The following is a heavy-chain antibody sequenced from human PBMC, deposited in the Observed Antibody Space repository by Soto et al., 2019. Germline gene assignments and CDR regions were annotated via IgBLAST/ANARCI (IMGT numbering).Heavy chain of an antibody. Sequence: PSETLSLTCTVSGGSVSSGSFYWSWIRRPPGKGLEWIGYFYDSGSTNYNPSLRSRVTMPVDTSKNQFSLKLSSVTAADTAVYYFAAAAQTASEYQSPSRHSCRTAPLSRYS. CDR3: AAAAQTASEYQSPSRHSCRTAPLSRYS. CDR2: FYDSGST. D-gene: IGHD2-2*01. V-gene: IGHV4-61*01. CDR1: GGSVSSGSFY. J-gene: IGHJ5*01.